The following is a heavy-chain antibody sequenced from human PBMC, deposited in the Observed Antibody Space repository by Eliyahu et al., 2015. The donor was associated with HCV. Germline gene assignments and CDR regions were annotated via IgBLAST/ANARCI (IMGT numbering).Heavy chain of an antibody. Sequence: EVQLVESGGGLVQPGGSLXLSXAASGFXFXNNWMHGVRQAXGKGLVGVSXINSDGXSXSYADSVKGRFTISRDNAKNTLYLQMNSLRAEDTAVYFCTRVRGSGSSPFDHWGQGTLVTVSS. CDR1: GFXFXNNW. J-gene: IGHJ4*02. CDR2: INSDGXSX. CDR3: TRVRGSGSSPFDH. V-gene: IGHV3-74*01. D-gene: IGHD3-10*01.